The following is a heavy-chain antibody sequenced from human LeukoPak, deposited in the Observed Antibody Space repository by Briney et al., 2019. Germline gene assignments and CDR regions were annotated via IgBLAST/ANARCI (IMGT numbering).Heavy chain of an antibody. V-gene: IGHV3-33*01. J-gene: IGHJ6*02. CDR3: ARDSCSSVCYYYYGMDV. D-gene: IGHD6-19*01. CDR2: IWYDGSNK. Sequence: GGSLRLSCAASGFTFSSYGMHWVRQAPGKGLEWVAVIWYDGSNKYYADSVKGRFTISRDNSKNTLYLRMNSLRAEDTAVYYCARDSCSSVCYYYYGMDVWGQGTTVTVSS. CDR1: GFTFSSYG.